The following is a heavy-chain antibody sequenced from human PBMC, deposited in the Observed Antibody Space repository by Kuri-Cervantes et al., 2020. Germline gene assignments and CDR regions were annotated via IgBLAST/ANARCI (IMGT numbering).Heavy chain of an antibody. CDR2: INSDGSST. J-gene: IGHJ4*02. CDR1: GFTFSSYW. Sequence: GESLKISCAASGFTFSSYWMHWVRQAPGKGLVWVSRINSDGSSTSYADSVKGRFTISRDNSKNTLYLQMNSLRAEDTAVYYCASDYGDALFDYWGQGTLVTVSS. V-gene: IGHV3-74*01. CDR3: ASDYGDALFDY. D-gene: IGHD4-17*01.